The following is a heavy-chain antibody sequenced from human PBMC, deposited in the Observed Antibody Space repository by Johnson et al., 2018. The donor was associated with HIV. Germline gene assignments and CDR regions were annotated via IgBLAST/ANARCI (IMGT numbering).Heavy chain of an antibody. D-gene: IGHD7-27*01. V-gene: IGHV3-66*01. Sequence: EVQLVESGGGVVRPGGSLRLSCAASGFTFDDYGMSWVRQAPGKGLEWVAVIYSGGSTYYADSVKGRFTISRDNAKNTLYLQMNSLRAEDTAVYYCARGRDSTGDGGAFDIWGQGTMVTVSS. J-gene: IGHJ3*02. CDR3: ARGRDSTGDGGAFDI. CDR1: GFTFDDYG. CDR2: IYSGGST.